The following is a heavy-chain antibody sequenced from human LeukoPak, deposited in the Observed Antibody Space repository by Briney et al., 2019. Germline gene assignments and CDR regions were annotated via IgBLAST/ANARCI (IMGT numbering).Heavy chain of an antibody. J-gene: IGHJ2*01. CDR2: ISGSGGRT. CDR3: AKDASTVTTFRYFDL. D-gene: IGHD4-17*01. Sequence: GGSLRLSCAASGFTFSTCAMRWVRQAPGKGLEWVSVISGSGGRTYCADSVKGRFTISRDNSKNTLCLQMNSLRAEDTALYYCAKDASTVTTFRYFDLWGRGTLVTVSS. CDR1: GFTFSTCA. V-gene: IGHV3-23*01.